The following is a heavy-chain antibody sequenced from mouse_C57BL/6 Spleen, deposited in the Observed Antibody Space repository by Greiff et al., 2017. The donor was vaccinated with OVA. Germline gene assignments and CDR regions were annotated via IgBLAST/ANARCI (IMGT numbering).Heavy chain of an antibody. J-gene: IGHJ3*01. CDR1: GYTFTSYW. Sequence: QVQLQQPGAELVRPGSSVKLSCKASGYTFTSYWMHWVKQRPIQGLEWIGNIDPSDSETHYNQKFKDKATVTVDKSSSTAYMQLSSLTSEDSAVDYCARDYDYDRFAYWGQGTLVTVSA. V-gene: IGHV1-52*01. CDR3: ARDYDYDRFAY. D-gene: IGHD2-4*01. CDR2: IDPSDSET.